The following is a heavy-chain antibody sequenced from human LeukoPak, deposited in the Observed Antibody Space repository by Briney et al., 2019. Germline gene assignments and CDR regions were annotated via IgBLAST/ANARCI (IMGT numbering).Heavy chain of an antibody. D-gene: IGHD5-24*01. CDR3: ARVIPWGGYNPYYFDY. J-gene: IGHJ4*02. Sequence: ASVKVSCKASGYTFTSYDINWVRQATGQGLEWMGWMNPNSGNTGYAQKFQGRVTITRNTSISTAYMELSSLRSEDTAVYYCARVIPWGGYNPYYFDYWGQGTLVTVSS. CDR2: MNPNSGNT. CDR1: GYTFTSYD. V-gene: IGHV1-8*03.